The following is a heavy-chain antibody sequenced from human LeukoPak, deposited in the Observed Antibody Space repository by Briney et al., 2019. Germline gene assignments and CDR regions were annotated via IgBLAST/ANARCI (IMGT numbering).Heavy chain of an antibody. J-gene: IGHJ4*02. CDR1: GFTFITYS. CDR3: ARDLQIAARQGSYFDY. D-gene: IGHD6-6*01. Sequence: GSLRLSCAASGFTFITYSMNWVRQAPGKGLEWVSYISSSSTTIYYADSVKGRFTISRDNAKNSLYLQMSSLRAEVTAVYYCARDLQIAARQGSYFDYWGQGTLVTVSS. V-gene: IGHV3-48*01. CDR2: ISSSSTTI.